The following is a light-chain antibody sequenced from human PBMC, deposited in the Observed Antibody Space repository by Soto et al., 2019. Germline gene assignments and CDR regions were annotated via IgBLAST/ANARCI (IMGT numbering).Light chain of an antibody. CDR2: EVN. J-gene: IGLJ1*01. CDR1: SSDVGGYDY. CDR3: SSYSTTSTLV. V-gene: IGLV2-14*01. Sequence: QSALTQPASVSGSPGQSVTISCTGASSDVGGYDYVSWYQQHPGKAPKLILFEVNNRPSGVSNHFSGSKSGNTASLIIYGLQADDEADYYCSSYSTTSTLVFGSGTKLTVL.